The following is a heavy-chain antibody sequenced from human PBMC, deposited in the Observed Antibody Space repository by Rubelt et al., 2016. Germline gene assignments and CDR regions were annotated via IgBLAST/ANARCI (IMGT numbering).Heavy chain of an antibody. J-gene: IGHJ4*02. D-gene: IGHD6-13*01. CDR1: GGTFSSYA. CDR3: ARVISGVEYSSSWHFDY. V-gene: IGHV1-3*01. Sequence: QVQLVQSGAEVKKPGASVKVSCKASGGTFSSYAMHWVRQAPGQRLEWMGWINAGNGNTKYSQKFQGRVTITRDTSASTAYMELSSLRSEDTAVYYCARVISGVEYSSSWHFDYWGQGTLVTVSS. CDR2: INAGNGNT.